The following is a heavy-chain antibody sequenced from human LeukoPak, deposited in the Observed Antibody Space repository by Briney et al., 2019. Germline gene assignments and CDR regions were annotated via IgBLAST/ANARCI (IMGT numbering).Heavy chain of an antibody. Sequence: ASVKVSCKASGGTFSSYAISWVRQAPGQGLEWMGWMNPNSGNTGYAQKFQGRVTMTRNTSISTAYMELSGLRSEDTAVYYCARSKYSSSWEYYFDYWGQGTLVTVSS. V-gene: IGHV1-8*02. CDR2: MNPNSGNT. J-gene: IGHJ4*02. D-gene: IGHD6-13*01. CDR3: ARSKYSSSWEYYFDY. CDR1: GGTFSSYA.